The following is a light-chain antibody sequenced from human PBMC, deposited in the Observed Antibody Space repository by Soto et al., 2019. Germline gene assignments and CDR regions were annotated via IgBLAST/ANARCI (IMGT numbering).Light chain of an antibody. Sequence: EIVLTQSPGTLSLSPGERATLSCRASQSIANSYLAWYQQKPGQTPRLLIYGASDRATGIPDRFSGSGSGAEFTLTISRLEPEDFAVYYCQQYGNSPHTFGQGTKLEIK. CDR2: GAS. V-gene: IGKV3-20*01. CDR1: QSIANSY. CDR3: QQYGNSPHT. J-gene: IGKJ2*01.